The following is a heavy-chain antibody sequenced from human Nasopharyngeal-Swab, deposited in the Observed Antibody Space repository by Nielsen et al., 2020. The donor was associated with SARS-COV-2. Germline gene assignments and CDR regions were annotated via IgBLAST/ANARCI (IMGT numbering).Heavy chain of an antibody. Sequence: KVSCKGSVYSFTRYWNGWGRKMHGKGLEWMGGIYPCDYDTRYSQSFQSKVTMTADKSISTAYLQWSSLKSSDTAMYYCARFTPYDSSGYYYLYYYYMDFWGKGTPVTVSS. J-gene: IGHJ6*03. CDR2: IYPCDYDT. CDR1: VYSFTRYW. D-gene: IGHD3-22*01. V-gene: IGHV5-51*01. CDR3: ARFTPYDSSGYYYLYYYYMDF.